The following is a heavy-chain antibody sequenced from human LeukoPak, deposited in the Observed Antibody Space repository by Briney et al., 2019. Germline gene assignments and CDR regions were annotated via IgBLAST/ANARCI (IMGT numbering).Heavy chain of an antibody. CDR3: ASKLIY. Sequence: PGGSLRLSCAASGFTFSSYGMHWVRQAPGKGLEWVAVISYDGSNKYYADSVKGRFTISRDNSKNTLYLQMNSLRAEDTAVYYCASKLIYWGQGTLVTVSS. V-gene: IGHV3-30*03. CDR2: ISYDGSNK. CDR1: GFTFSSYG. D-gene: IGHD5-24*01. J-gene: IGHJ4*02.